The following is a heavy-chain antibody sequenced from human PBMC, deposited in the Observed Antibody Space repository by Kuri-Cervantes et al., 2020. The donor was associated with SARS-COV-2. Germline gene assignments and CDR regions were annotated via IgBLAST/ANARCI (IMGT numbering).Heavy chain of an antibody. J-gene: IGHJ5*02. CDR1: GFTFSSYS. D-gene: IGHD6-19*01. Sequence: GGSLRLSCAASGFTFSSYSMNWVRQAPGKGLEWVGRIKSKTDGGTTDYAAPVKGRFTISRDDSKNTLYLQMNSLKTEDTAVYYCTTDLPIAVAGTGWFDPWGQGTLVTVSS. CDR2: IKSKTDGGTT. V-gene: IGHV3-15*01. CDR3: TTDLPIAVAGTGWFDP.